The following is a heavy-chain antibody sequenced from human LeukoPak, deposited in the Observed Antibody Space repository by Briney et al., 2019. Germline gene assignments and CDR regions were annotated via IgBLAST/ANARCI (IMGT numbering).Heavy chain of an antibody. J-gene: IGHJ4*02. CDR1: GGSINDYY. Sequence: SETLSLTCTVSGGSINDYYWTWIRQPPAKGLEWIAYVYNSGTTNYNPSLKSRVTMSVDTSKNKFSLRLSSVTAADTAVYYCARAWATDYFDAWGQGTLVTVSS. CDR2: VYNSGTT. V-gene: IGHV4-59*01. CDR3: ARAWATDYFDA.